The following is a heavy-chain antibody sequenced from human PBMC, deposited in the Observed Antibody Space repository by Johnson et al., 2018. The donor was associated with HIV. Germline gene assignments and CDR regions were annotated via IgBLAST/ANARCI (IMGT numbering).Heavy chain of an antibody. Sequence: VQLVESGGGVVQPGRSLRLSCAASGFTFSSYALHWVRQAPGKGLEWVAVISYDGSNKYYADSVQGRFTISRDNSKNTLYLQMNSLRAEDTAVYYCARDRSTPQPYYYDSSGYRGYSAFDIWGQGTMVTVSS. D-gene: IGHD3-22*01. CDR2: ISYDGSNK. J-gene: IGHJ3*02. CDR1: GFTFSSYA. V-gene: IGHV3-30*04. CDR3: ARDRSTPQPYYYDSSGYRGYSAFDI.